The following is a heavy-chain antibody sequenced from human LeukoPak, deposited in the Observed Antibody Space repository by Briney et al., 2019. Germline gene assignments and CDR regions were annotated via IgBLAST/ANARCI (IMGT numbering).Heavy chain of an antibody. V-gene: IGHV4-39*07. CDR1: GGSISSSSYY. CDR2: IYYSGST. D-gene: IGHD6-25*01. J-gene: IGHJ4*02. CDR3: ARDGSGQPLDY. Sequence: SETLSLTCTVSGGSISSSSYYWGWIRQPPGKGLEWIGSIYYSGSTYHNPSLKSRVTISVDRSRNQFSLKLSSVTAADTAVYYCARDGSGQPLDYWGQGTLVTVSS.